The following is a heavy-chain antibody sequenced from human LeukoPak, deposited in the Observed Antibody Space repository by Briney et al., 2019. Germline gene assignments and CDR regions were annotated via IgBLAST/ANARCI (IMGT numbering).Heavy chain of an antibody. CDR2: IKQDGSEK. V-gene: IGHV3-7*05. CDR1: GFTFSSYW. J-gene: IGHJ5*02. D-gene: IGHD3-10*01. Sequence: PGGSLRLSCAASGFTFSSYWMSWVRQAPGKGLEWVANIKQDGSEKYYVDSVKGRFTISRDNAKNSLYLQMNSLRAEDTAVYYCARSYSAGSYYSPFDPWGQGTLVTVSS. CDR3: ARSYSAGSYYSPFDP.